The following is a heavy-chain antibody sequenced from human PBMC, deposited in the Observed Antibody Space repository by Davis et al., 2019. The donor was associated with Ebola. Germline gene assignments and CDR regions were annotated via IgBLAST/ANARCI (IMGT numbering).Heavy chain of an antibody. Sequence: ASVKVSCKASGYTFTGYYMHWVRQAPGQGLEWMGIINPSGGSTSYAQKFQGRVTMTRDTSTSTVYMELSSLRSEDTAVYYCARDRGYSYGYHYGMDVWGQGTTVTVSS. V-gene: IGHV1-46*01. J-gene: IGHJ6*02. D-gene: IGHD5-18*01. CDR3: ARDRGYSYGYHYGMDV. CDR2: INPSGGST. CDR1: GYTFTGYY.